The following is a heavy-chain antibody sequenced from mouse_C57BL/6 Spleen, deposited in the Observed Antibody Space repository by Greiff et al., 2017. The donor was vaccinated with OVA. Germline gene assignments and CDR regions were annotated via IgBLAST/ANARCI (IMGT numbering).Heavy chain of an antibody. V-gene: IGHV1-59*01. CDR1: GYTFTSYW. D-gene: IGHD1-1*01. J-gene: IGHJ4*01. CDR2: IDPSDSYT. CDR3: ASPYYYGSSSHYYAMDY. Sequence: VQLQQPGAELVRPGTSVKLSCKASGYTFTSYWMHWVKQRPGQGLEWIGVIDPSDSYTNYNQKFKGKATLTVDTSSSTAYMQLSSLTSEDSAVYYCASPYYYGSSSHYYAMDYWGQGTSVTVSS.